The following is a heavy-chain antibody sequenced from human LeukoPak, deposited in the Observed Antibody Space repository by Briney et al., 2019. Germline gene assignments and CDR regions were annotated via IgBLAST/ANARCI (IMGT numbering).Heavy chain of an antibody. D-gene: IGHD6-19*01. CDR3: ARSRSGGILSYFDY. Sequence: PSQTLSLTCTVSGGSISSGSYYWSWIRQPAGKGLEWIGRIYTSGSTNYNPSLKSRVTISVDTSKNQFSQKLSSVTAADTAVYYGARSRSGGILSYFDYWGQGTLVTVSS. CDR2: IYTSGST. V-gene: IGHV4-61*02. J-gene: IGHJ4*02. CDR1: GGSISSGSYY.